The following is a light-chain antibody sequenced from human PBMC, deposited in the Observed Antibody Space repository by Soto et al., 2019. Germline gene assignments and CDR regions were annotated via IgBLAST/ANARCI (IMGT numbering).Light chain of an antibody. CDR2: GAS. V-gene: IGKV3-20*01. CDR1: QSVSSSY. CDR3: QQYGSSPPLT. J-gene: IGKJ4*01. Sequence: EIVLTQSPDTLSLSPGERATLSCRASQSVSSSYLAWYQQKVGQAPRLLIYGASSRATGIPDRFSGSGSETDFTLTISRLEPEDFAVYYCQQYGSSPPLTFGAGTKVEIK.